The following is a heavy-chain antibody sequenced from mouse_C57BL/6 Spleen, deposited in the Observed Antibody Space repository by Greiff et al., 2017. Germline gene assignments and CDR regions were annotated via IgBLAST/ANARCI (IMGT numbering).Heavy chain of an antibody. CDR2: ISSGSSTI. D-gene: IGHD4-1*02. CDR3: ARIQLGGFAY. J-gene: IGHJ3*01. V-gene: IGHV5-17*01. CDR1: GFTFSDYG. Sequence: VQLKESGGGLVKPGGSLKLSCAASGFTFSDYGMHWVRQAPEKGLEWVAYISSGSSTIYYADTVKGRFTISRDNAKNTLFLQMTSLRSEDTAMYYCARIQLGGFAYWGQGTLVTVSA.